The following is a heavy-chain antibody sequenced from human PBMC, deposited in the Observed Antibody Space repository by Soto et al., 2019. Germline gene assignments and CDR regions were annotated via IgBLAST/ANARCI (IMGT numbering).Heavy chain of an antibody. D-gene: IGHD3-3*01. CDR1: GGSISSYY. CDR2: IYYSGST. V-gene: IGHV4-59*01. Sequence: PSETLSLTCTVSGGSISSYYWSWIRQPPGKGLEWIGYIYYSGSTNYNPSLKSRVTISVDTSKNQFSLKLSSVTAADTAVYYCARDGVQAQKAVHGFPSHLRFLDQYYYGMDVWGQGTTVTVSS. J-gene: IGHJ6*02. CDR3: ARDGVQAQKAVHGFPSHLRFLDQYYYGMDV.